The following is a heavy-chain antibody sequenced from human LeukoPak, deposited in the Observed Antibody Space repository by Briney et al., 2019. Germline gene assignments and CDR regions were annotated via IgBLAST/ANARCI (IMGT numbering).Heavy chain of an antibody. Sequence: GGSLRLSCAASRFTFSSYGMHWVRQAPGKGLEWVALIRYDGSNKYYADSVKGRFTISRDNAEDSVYLQMNSLRVDDTAVYYCARTYDFGIGPPGDAFDNWGQGTLVNVFS. V-gene: IGHV3-30*02. CDR3: ARTYDFGIGPPGDAFDN. D-gene: IGHD3-3*01. CDR1: RFTFSSYG. CDR2: IRYDGSNK. J-gene: IGHJ3*02.